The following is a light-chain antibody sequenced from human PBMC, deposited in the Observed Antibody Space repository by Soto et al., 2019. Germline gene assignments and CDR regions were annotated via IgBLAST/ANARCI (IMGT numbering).Light chain of an antibody. Sequence: QSLPTQPASVSGSPGQSITISCTGSSSDVGAYKFVSWYQQIPGKAPKLMIYDVSYRPSGVSNRFSGSKSGNTASLTISGLQTEDEADYYCNSYTTSDTWVFGGGTKVTVL. CDR3: NSYTTSDTWV. V-gene: IGLV2-14*01. J-gene: IGLJ3*02. CDR1: SSDVGAYKF. CDR2: DVS.